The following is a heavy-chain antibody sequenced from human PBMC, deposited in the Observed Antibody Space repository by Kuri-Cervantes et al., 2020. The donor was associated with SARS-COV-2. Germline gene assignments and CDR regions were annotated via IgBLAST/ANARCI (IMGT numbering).Heavy chain of an antibody. CDR2: ISSSSSQR. J-gene: IGHJ6*03. Sequence: GESLKISCAASGFTFSTYSMTWVRQAPGKGLEWVSSISSSSSQRYYVDSVKGRFTISRDNAKNSLYLQMNSLRAEDTAVYYCASLLSGGGAHLYFFYMDVWGKGTTVTVSS. CDR1: GFTFSTYS. D-gene: IGHD3-16*01. V-gene: IGHV3-21*01. CDR3: ASLLSGGGAHLYFFYMDV.